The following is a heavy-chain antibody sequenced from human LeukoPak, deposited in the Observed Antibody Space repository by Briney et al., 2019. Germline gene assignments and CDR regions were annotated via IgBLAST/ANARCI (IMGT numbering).Heavy chain of an antibody. CDR2: IYSGGST. CDR3: AAYCSSTSCYAFQDNWFDP. D-gene: IGHD2-2*01. J-gene: IGHJ5*02. V-gene: IGHV3-53*01. CDR1: GFPFNNYY. Sequence: PGGSLGLSCAASGFPFNNYYMSGVRQAPGKGLEGVSIIYSGGSTYYPDSVNGRFPISRDNSKNMLYLQMTSLRAEDTAVYYCAAYCSSTSCYAFQDNWFDPWGQGTLVTVSS.